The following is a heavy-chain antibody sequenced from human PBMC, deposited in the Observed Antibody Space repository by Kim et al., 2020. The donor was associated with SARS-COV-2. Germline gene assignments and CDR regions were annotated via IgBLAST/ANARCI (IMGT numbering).Heavy chain of an antibody. CDR2: INHSGST. J-gene: IGHJ4*02. CDR1: GGSFSGYY. D-gene: IGHD3-16*02. CDR3: ARVSSHPNYDYVWGSYRRARGYYFDY. Sequence: SETLSLTCAVYGGSFSGYYWSWIRQPPGKGLEWIGEINHSGSTNYNPSLKSRVTISVDTSKNQFSLKLSSVTAADTAVYYCARVSSHPNYDYVWGSYRRARGYYFDYWGQGTLVTVSS. V-gene: IGHV4-34*01.